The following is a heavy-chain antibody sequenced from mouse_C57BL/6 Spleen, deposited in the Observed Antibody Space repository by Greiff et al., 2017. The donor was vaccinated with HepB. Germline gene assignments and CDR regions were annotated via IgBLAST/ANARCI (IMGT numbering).Heavy chain of an antibody. Sequence: EVMLVESEGGLVQPGSSMKLSCTASGFTFSDYYMAWVRQVPEKGLEWVANINYDGSSTYYLDSLKSRFIISRDNAKNILYLQMSSLKSEDTATYYCARENYGNYIYAMDYWGQGTSVTVSS. D-gene: IGHD2-1*01. CDR2: INYDGSST. V-gene: IGHV5-16*01. CDR1: GFTFSDYY. CDR3: ARENYGNYIYAMDY. J-gene: IGHJ4*01.